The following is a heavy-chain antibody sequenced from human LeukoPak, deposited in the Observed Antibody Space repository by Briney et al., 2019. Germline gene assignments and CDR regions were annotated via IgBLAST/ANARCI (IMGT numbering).Heavy chain of an antibody. CDR1: GGSFSGHF. CDR2: VTLYGVT. J-gene: IGHJ3*02. CDR3: ARFPCSGDSCYSGIRAFDI. D-gene: IGHD2-15*01. Sequence: SSETLSLTCSVYGGSFSGHFWSWFRQSPGKGLEWIGEVTLYGVTNYSPSLKSRASISLDTSKNQFSLNLDSVTAADTAVYYCARFPCSGDSCYSGIRAFDIWGQGTMVIVSS. V-gene: IGHV4-34*01.